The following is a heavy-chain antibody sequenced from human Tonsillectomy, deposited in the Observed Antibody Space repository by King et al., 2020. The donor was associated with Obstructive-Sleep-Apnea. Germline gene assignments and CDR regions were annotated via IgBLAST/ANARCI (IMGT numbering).Heavy chain of an antibody. V-gene: IGHV4-39*01. CDR1: GGSISSSSYY. D-gene: IGHD3-10*01. CDR2: IYHSGRP. CDR3: ARSLLFYSTESYPNYWFDS. J-gene: IGHJ5*01. Sequence: QLQQSGPGLVKPSETLSLTCSVSGGSISSSSYYWVWIRRHPGKGLEWIGCIYHSGRPYYNPSLKNRVTMSIDTSKDQFSLKLSSVTATDTAVYYCARSLLFYSTESYPNYWFDSWGQGTLVAVAS.